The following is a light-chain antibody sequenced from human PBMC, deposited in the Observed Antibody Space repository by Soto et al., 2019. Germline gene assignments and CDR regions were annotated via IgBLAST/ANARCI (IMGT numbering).Light chain of an antibody. J-gene: IGKJ4*01. CDR3: QQDGSSPLT. Sequence: ETVLTQSPGTLSLSPGERATLFCRASQSVSSSYLAWYQQKPGQAPRLLIYGASSRATGIPDRFSGSGSGTDFTLTISRLEPEDFAVYYCQQDGSSPLTFGGGTKVEIK. CDR1: QSVSSSY. V-gene: IGKV3-20*01. CDR2: GAS.